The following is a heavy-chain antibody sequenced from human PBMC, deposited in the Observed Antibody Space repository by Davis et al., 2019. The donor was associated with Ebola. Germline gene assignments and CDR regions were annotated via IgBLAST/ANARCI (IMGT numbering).Heavy chain of an antibody. Sequence: ASVKVSCKASGYTFTGYYMHWVRQAPGQGLEWMGRINPNSGGTNYAQKFQGRVTITRDTSASTAYMELSSLRSEDTAVYYCASGVGATLTGDYWGQGTLVTVSS. J-gene: IGHJ4*02. V-gene: IGHV1-2*06. CDR1: GYTFTGYY. CDR2: INPNSGGT. D-gene: IGHD1-26*01. CDR3: ASGVGATLTGDY.